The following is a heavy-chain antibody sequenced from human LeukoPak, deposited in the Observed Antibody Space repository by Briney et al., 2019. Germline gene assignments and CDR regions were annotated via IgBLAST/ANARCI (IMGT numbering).Heavy chain of an antibody. V-gene: IGHV4-59*01. CDR2: IYYSGNT. J-gene: IGHJ4*02. D-gene: IGHD6-13*01. Sequence: PSETLSLTCTVSGGSISSYYWSWIRQPPGKGLEWIGYIYYSGNTNYNPSLKSRVTISVDTSKNQFSLKLSSVTAADTAAYYCARARYSSSWACDYWGQGTLVTVSS. CDR1: GGSISSYY. CDR3: ARARYSSSWACDY.